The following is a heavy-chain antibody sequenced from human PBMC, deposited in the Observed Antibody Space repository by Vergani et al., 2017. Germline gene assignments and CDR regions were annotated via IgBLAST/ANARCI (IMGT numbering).Heavy chain of an antibody. CDR2: ISGSGGST. D-gene: IGHD3-16*01. V-gene: IGHV3-23*01. CDR1: GFTLSSYA. CDR3: AKDWGWAPPDDDY. J-gene: IGHJ4*02. Sequence: EVQLLESGGGLVQPGGSLRLSCAASGFTLSSYAMSWVRRAPGKGLEWVSAISGSGGSTYYADSVKGRFTISRDNSKNTLYLQMKSLRAEDTDVYYCAKDWGWAPPDDDYWGQGTLVTVSS.